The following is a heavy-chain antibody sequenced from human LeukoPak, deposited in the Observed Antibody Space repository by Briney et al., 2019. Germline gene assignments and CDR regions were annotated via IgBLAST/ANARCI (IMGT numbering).Heavy chain of an antibody. D-gene: IGHD4-17*01. CDR3: AITYDYGDYNDAFDI. V-gene: IGHV4-59*01. Sequence: PSETLSLTCTVSGGSISSYYWSWIRQPPGKGLEWIGYIYYSGSTNYNPSLKSRVTISVDTSKNQFSLKLSSVTAADTAVYYCAITYDYGDYNDAFDIRGQGTMVTVSS. CDR2: IYYSGST. CDR1: GGSISSYY. J-gene: IGHJ3*02.